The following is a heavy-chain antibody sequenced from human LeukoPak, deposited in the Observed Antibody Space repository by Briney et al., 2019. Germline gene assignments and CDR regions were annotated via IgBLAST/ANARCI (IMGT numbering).Heavy chain of an antibody. CDR3: SLRFWFDP. Sequence: GGPLRLSCAASGFTFSSYAMHWVRQAPGKGLEWVAVISYDGSNKYYADSVKGRFTISRDNSKNTLYLQMNSLRAEDTAVYYCSLRFWFDPWGQGTLVTVSS. CDR2: ISYDGSNK. J-gene: IGHJ5*02. D-gene: IGHD4-17*01. V-gene: IGHV3-30-3*01. CDR1: GFTFSSYA.